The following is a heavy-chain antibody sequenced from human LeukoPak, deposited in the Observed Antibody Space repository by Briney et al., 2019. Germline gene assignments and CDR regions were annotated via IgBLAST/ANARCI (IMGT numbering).Heavy chain of an antibody. CDR2: ISSSSSYI. CDR3: AKLAKYFYGSETYYFFEH. V-gene: IGHV3-21*01. CDR1: GFTFSSYS. D-gene: IGHD3-10*01. Sequence: GGSLRLSCAASGFTFSSYSMNWVRQAPGKGLEWVSFISSSSSYIYYADSVKGRFTISRDNAKNSLYLQMNSLRVEDTAVYYCAKLAKYFYGSETYYFFEHWGQGTPVTASS. J-gene: IGHJ4*02.